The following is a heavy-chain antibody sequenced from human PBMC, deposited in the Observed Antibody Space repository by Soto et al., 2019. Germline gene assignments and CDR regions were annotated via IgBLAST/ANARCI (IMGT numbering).Heavy chain of an antibody. CDR2: IKSKTDGGAT. CDR1: GFSFTNAW. Sequence: PGGSLRLSCAASGFSFTNAWMNWVRQAPGKGLEWVGRIKSKTDGGATAYAAPVKGRFTLSRDDSKTTLFLQMNTLKTEDTAVNYCARDPPYSSSWSNWFDPWGQGTLVTVSS. D-gene: IGHD6-13*01. V-gene: IGHV3-15*07. J-gene: IGHJ5*02. CDR3: ARDPPYSSSWSNWFDP.